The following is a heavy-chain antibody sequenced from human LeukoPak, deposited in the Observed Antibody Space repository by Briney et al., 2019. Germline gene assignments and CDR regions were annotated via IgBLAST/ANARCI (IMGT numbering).Heavy chain of an antibody. D-gene: IGHD1-26*01. J-gene: IGHJ4*02. CDR2: ISSSGSTI. CDR1: GFTFSSYE. Sequence: PGGSLRLFCAASGFTFSSYEMNWVRQAPGKGREWVSYISSSGSTIYYADSVKGRFTIYRDNAKSSLYLQVNSLRAEDTAVYYCARDPSPGSGSYYCDYWGQGTLVTVSS. V-gene: IGHV3-48*03. CDR3: ARDPSPGSGSYYCDY.